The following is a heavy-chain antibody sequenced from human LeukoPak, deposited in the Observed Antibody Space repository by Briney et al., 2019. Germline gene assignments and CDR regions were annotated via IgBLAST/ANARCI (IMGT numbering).Heavy chain of an antibody. CDR1: GFAFSKYA. J-gene: IGHJ4*02. V-gene: IGHV3-23*01. CDR3: AKGTTYYDILTGYGYPYYFDH. Sequence: RGSLRLSCAASGFAFSKYAMSWVRQAPGKGLEWVSAISGSGGSKYYADSVKGRFTISRDNSKNTLYVQMNSLRAEDTATYYCAKGTTYYDILTGYGYPYYFDHWGQGTLVTVSS. D-gene: IGHD3-9*01. CDR2: ISGSGGSK.